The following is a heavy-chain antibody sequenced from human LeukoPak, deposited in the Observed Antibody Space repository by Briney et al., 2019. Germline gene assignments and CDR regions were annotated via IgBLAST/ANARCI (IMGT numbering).Heavy chain of an antibody. CDR1: GFTFTNYD. J-gene: IGHJ4*02. V-gene: IGHV3-23*01. CDR2: ISGRGGRT. D-gene: IGHD3-10*01. CDR3: AAYGSGSYNPPFDY. Sequence: GGSLRLSCAASGFTFTNYDMSWVRQAPGKGLDWVSGISGRGGRTYYVDSVKGRFTISRDNSKNTLYLQMNSLRAEDTAVYYCAAYGSGSYNPPFDYWGQGTLVTVSS.